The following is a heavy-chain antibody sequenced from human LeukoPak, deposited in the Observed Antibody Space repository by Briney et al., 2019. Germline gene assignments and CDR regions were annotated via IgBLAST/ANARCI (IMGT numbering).Heavy chain of an antibody. D-gene: IGHD3-22*01. V-gene: IGHV1-18*01. Sequence: ASVKVSCKASGYTFTSYGISWVRQAPGQGLEWMGWISAYNGNTNYAQKLQGRVTMTTDTSTSTAYMELRSLRSDDTAVYYCARDQIAGYYYDSSGYYFDYWGQGTLVTVSS. CDR3: ARDQIAGYYYDSSGYYFDY. CDR2: ISAYNGNT. J-gene: IGHJ4*02. CDR1: GYTFTSYG.